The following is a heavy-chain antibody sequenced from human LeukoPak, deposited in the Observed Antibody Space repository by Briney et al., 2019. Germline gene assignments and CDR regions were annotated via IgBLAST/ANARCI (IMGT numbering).Heavy chain of an antibody. D-gene: IGHD5-12*01. Sequence: SETLSLTCTVSGGSISSSSYYWGWIRQPPGKGLEWIGSIYYSGSTYYNPSLKGRVTISVDTSKNQFSLKLSSVTAADTAVYYCARHYRGYSGYDYGFWFDPWGQGTLGTVSS. CDR2: IYYSGST. CDR3: ARHYRGYSGYDYGFWFDP. V-gene: IGHV4-39*01. J-gene: IGHJ5*02. CDR1: GGSISSSSYY.